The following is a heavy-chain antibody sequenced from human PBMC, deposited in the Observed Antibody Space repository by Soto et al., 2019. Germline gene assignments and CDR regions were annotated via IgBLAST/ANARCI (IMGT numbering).Heavy chain of an antibody. CDR1: GFTFSSYW. Sequence: EVQLVESGGGLVQPGGSLRLSCAASGFTFSSYWMHWVRQAPGKGLVWVSRIKYDGSNTNYADSVRGRFSISRDNAENTVYLQINSLRAEDKAIYYCARGIRNYYGMDVWGQGTTVTVSS. D-gene: IGHD5-18*01. CDR2: IKYDGSNT. V-gene: IGHV3-74*01. J-gene: IGHJ6*02. CDR3: ARGIRNYYGMDV.